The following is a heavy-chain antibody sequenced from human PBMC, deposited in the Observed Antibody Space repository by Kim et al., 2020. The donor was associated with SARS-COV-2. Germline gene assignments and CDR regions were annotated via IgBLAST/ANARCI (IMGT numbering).Heavy chain of an antibody. CDR1: GFTFSNAW. D-gene: IGHD5-18*01. CDR3: NTGWIQLGSDAFEI. Sequence: GGSLRLSCAASGFTFSNAWMSWVRQAPGKGLEWVGRIKSKTDGGTTDYAAPGKGRFTISRDDSKNTLYLQMNSLKTEATAEYYGNTGWIQLGSDAFEIWGQGTMVTVSS. CDR2: IKSKTDGGTT. J-gene: IGHJ3*02. V-gene: IGHV3-15*01.